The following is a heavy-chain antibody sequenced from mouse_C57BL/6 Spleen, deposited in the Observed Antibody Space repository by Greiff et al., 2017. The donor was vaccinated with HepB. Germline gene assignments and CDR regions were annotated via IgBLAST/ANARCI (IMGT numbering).Heavy chain of an antibody. CDR2: ISSGSSTI. Sequence: EVKVVESGGGLVKPGGSLKLSCAASGFTFSDYGMHWVRQAPEKGLEWVAYISSGSSTIYYAGTVKGRFTISRDNAKNTLFLQMTSLRSEDTAMYYCAPLRLRGSPFAYWGQGTLVTVSA. CDR1: GFTFSDYG. V-gene: IGHV5-17*01. CDR3: APLRLRGSPFAY. D-gene: IGHD3-2*02. J-gene: IGHJ3*01.